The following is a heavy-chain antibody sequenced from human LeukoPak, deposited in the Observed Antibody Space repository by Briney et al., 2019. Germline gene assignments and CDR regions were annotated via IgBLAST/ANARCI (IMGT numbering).Heavy chain of an antibody. CDR2: IYYSGST. CDR1: GGSISSYS. D-gene: IGHD1-20*01. CDR3: AREITGYLGAFDY. J-gene: IGHJ4*02. Sequence: SETLSLTCTVSGGSISSYSWSWIRQPPGKGLEWIGYIYYSGSTYYNPSLKSRVTISVDTSKNQFSLKLSSVTAADTAVYYCAREITGYLGAFDYWGQGTLVTVSS. V-gene: IGHV4-59*01.